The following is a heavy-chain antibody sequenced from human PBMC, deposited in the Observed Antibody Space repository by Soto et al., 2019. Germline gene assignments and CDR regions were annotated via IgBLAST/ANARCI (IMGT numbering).Heavy chain of an antibody. D-gene: IGHD4-4*01. CDR3: ASRDPYNNYTHTFDV. J-gene: IGHJ3*01. CDR1: GGSITSRRW. V-gene: IGHV4-4*02. CDR2: ICQSGSA. Sequence: QVQLQESGPGLVKPSGTLSLTWAVSGGSITSRRWWNWVRQAPGKDLEWIGGICQSGSADYSPSLKPRATRSVDKSKNEFSLSLRSVTAADTAVYYCASRDPYNNYTHTFDVWGQGKVVTVSS.